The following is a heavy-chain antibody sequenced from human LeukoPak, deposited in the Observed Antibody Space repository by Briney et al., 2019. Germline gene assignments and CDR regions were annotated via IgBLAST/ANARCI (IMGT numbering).Heavy chain of an antibody. D-gene: IGHD4-11*01. J-gene: IGHJ4*02. CDR1: GYTFTSYG. V-gene: IGHV1-18*01. Sequence: EASVKVSCKASGYTFTSYGISWVRQAPGQGLEWMGWISAYNGNTNYAQKLQGRVTMTTDTSTSTAYMELRSLRSDDTAVYYCARGEDYSNYGGCFDYWGQGTLVTVSS. CDR2: ISAYNGNT. CDR3: ARGEDYSNYGGCFDY.